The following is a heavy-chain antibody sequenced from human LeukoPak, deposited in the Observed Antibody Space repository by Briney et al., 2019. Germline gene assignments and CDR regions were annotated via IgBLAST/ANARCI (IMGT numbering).Heavy chain of an antibody. CDR3: AKILSGAYSFEL. D-gene: IGHD1-26*01. CDR2: ISGNRVTI. Sequence: PGESLRLSCTASGSTFSTYPMTWVRQAPGQGLEWVSAISGNRVTIYYADSVKGRFTISRDNSKNTLYLQMYSLRAEDTAVYYCAKILSGAYSFELGGQGTLVTVSA. V-gene: IGHV3-23*01. CDR1: GSTFSTYP. J-gene: IGHJ4*02.